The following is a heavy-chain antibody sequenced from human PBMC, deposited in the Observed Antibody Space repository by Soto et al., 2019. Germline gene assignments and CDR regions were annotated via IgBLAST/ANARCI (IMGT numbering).Heavy chain of an antibody. CDR3: ARSDWFDP. CDR2: ISYDGSNK. V-gene: IGHV3-30*03. Sequence: QVQLVESGGGVVQPGRSLRLSCAASGFTFSSYGMHWVRQAPGKGLEWVAVISYDGSNKYYADSVKGRFTISRDNSKNTLYLQMNSLRAEDTAVYYCARSDWFDPWGQGTLVIVSS. J-gene: IGHJ5*02. CDR1: GFTFSSYG. D-gene: IGHD3-16*01.